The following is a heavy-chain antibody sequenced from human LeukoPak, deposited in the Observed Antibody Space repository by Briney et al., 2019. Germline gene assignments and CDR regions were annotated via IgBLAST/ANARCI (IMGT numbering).Heavy chain of an antibody. CDR3: ARGYRGGFDP. V-gene: IGHV4-59*01. D-gene: IGHD5-18*01. Sequence: TSETLSLTCTVSGVSFSSYYWSWIRQSPGKGLEWIGYIYHRGNTKYNPSLKSRVTMSVDASKNQFSLKLRFVTAADTAVYYRARGYRGGFDPWGQGTLVTVSS. CDR2: IYHRGNT. J-gene: IGHJ5*02. CDR1: GVSFSSYY.